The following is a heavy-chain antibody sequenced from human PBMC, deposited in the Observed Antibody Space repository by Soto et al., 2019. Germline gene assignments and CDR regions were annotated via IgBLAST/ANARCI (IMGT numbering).Heavy chain of an antibody. Sequence: PSETLSLTCAVSGGSISNHYWRWIRQPPGKGLEWIGDIYYSGTTNYNPSLKSRVTTSADTSTNQSSLKLSSVNAADTAVYYCARGVRTGGYYYYYMDVWGKGTTVTVSS. V-gene: IGHV4-59*11. CDR2: IYYSGTT. CDR1: GGSISNHY. J-gene: IGHJ6*03. D-gene: IGHD3-10*01. CDR3: ARGVRTGGYYYYYMDV.